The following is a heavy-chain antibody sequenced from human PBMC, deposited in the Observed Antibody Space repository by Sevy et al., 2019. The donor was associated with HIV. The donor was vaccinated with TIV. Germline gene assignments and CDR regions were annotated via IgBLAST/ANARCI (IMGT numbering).Heavy chain of an antibody. CDR3: ARDLRGVIPYDY. D-gene: IGHD3-10*01. Sequence: GGSLRRSCAASGFTFSSYSMNWVRQAPGKGLEWVSSISSSSSYIYYADSVMGRFTISRDNAKNSLYLQMNSLRAEDTAVYYCARDLRGVIPYDYWGQGTLVTVSS. CDR1: GFTFSSYS. CDR2: ISSSSSYI. J-gene: IGHJ4*02. V-gene: IGHV3-21*01.